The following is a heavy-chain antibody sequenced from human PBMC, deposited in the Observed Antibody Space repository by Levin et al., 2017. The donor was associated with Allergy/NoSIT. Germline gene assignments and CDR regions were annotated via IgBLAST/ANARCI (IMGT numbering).Heavy chain of an antibody. CDR2: INHSGST. CDR3: ARVVAVAGGLGSAGDY. CDR1: GGSFSGYY. D-gene: IGHD6-19*01. Sequence: SETLSLTCAVYGGSFSGYYWSWIRQPPGKGLEWIGEINHSGSTNYNPSLKSRVTISVDTSKNQFSLKLSSVTAADTAVYYCARVVAVAGGLGSAGDYWGQGTLVTVSS. V-gene: IGHV4-34*01. J-gene: IGHJ4*02.